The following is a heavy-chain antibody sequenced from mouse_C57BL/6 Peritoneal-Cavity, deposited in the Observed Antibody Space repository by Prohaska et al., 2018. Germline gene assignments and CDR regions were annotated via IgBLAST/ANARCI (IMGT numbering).Heavy chain of an antibody. CDR2: IISGSSTI. D-gene: IGHD3-3*01. J-gene: IGHJ2*01. V-gene: IGHV5-17*01. Sequence: EVQLVESGGGLVKPGGSLKLSCAASGFTFSDYGMHWVRQAPEKGLVLVAYIISGSSTIYYADTVKGRFTISRDNAKNTLCLQMTSLRSEDTAMYYCARARDVDFDYWGQGTTLTVSS. CDR3: ARARDVDFDY. CDR1: GFTFSDYG.